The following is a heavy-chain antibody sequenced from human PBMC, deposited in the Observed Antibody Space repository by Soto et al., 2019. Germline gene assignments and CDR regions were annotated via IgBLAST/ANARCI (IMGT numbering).Heavy chain of an antibody. Sequence: QGQLVQSGAEVKKSGAAVRVSCRASGFAFSSYGINWVRQAPGQGLEWMGWISSFNGTRYAQKFQGRVTMTTDTHTTTAYFELRGLKSDDTAVYYCARDLRGFCTSGNCYGDFDYWGQGTLITVSS. D-gene: IGHD2-2*01. CDR1: GFAFSSYG. J-gene: IGHJ4*02. CDR3: ARDLRGFCTSGNCYGDFDY. CDR2: ISSFNGT. V-gene: IGHV1-18*01.